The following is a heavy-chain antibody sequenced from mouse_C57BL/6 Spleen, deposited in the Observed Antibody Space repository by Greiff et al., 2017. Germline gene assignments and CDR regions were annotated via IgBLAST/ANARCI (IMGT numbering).Heavy chain of an antibody. D-gene: IGHD1-1*01. CDR1: GYTFTSYW. V-gene: IGHV1-50*01. CDR2: IDPSDSYT. J-gene: IGHJ3*01. CDR3: AYYGAWFAY. Sequence: VQLQQPGAELVKPGASVKLSCKASGYTFTSYWMQWVKQRPGQGLEWIGEIDPSDSYTNYNQKFKGKATLTVDTSSSTAYMHLSILTSEDSAVYYCAYYGAWFAYWGQGTLVTVSA.